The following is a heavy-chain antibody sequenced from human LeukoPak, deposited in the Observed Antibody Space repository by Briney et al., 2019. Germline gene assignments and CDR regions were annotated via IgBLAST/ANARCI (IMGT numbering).Heavy chain of an antibody. J-gene: IGHJ4*02. CDR2: IYYSGST. CDR3: ARGRGYSSGLYSH. Sequence: SETLSLTCTVSAGSISSYYWSWIRQPPGKGLEWIGYIYYSGSTNYNPSLKSRVTISVDTSKNQFSLKLISATAADTAVYYCARGRGYSSGLYSHWGQGTLVTVSS. CDR1: AGSISSYY. D-gene: IGHD6-19*01. V-gene: IGHV4-59*13.